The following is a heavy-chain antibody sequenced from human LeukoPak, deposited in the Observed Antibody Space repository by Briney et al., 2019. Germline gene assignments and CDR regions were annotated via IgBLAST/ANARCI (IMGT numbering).Heavy chain of an antibody. D-gene: IGHD3-3*01. V-gene: IGHV3-21*01. CDR1: GFSFSRYS. CDR3: ARDPPSYYDSWSGIDY. J-gene: IGHJ4*02. Sequence: GGSLRLSCAASGFSFSRYSMNWVRQAPGKGLEWVSSISSSGSYRYYADSVKGRFTISRDDAKSSLYLQMNSLRAEDTAVYYCARDPPSYYDSWSGIDYWGQGTMVTVSS. CDR2: ISSSGSYR.